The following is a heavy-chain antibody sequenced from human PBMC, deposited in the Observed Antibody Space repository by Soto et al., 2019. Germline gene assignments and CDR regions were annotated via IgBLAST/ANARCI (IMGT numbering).Heavy chain of an antibody. D-gene: IGHD2-2*01. J-gene: IGHJ3*02. CDR1: GGSISSGGYY. CDR2: IYYSGST. Sequence: SETLSLTCTVSGGSISSGGYYWSWIRQHPGKCLEWIGYIYYSGSTYYNPSLKSRVTISVDTSKNQFSLKLSSVTAADTAVYYCARAEGVVPAAMRVDAFDISGQGTMVTVSS. CDR3: ARAEGVVPAAMRVDAFDI. V-gene: IGHV4-31*03.